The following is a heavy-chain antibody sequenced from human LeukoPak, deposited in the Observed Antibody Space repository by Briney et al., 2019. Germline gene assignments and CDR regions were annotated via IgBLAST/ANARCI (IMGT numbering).Heavy chain of an antibody. CDR1: GFSVSLNY. Sequence: PGGSLRLSCAASGFSVSLNYMNWVPQAPGKGLEWGSILYSGSDTYYADSVKGRFTISRDGSKNMVFLHMNSLTAEETAVYYCARVGDHFHWYLDLWGRGTLVTVSS. CDR2: LYSGSDT. D-gene: IGHD3-3*02. CDR3: ARVGDHFHWYLDL. V-gene: IGHV3-53*01. J-gene: IGHJ2*01.